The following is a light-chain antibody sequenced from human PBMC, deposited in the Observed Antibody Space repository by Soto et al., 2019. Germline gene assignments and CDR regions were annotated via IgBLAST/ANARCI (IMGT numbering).Light chain of an antibody. V-gene: IGKV1-39*01. Sequence: DIQMTQSPSSLSASVGDRVTITCRASQSISTYLNWYQQKPGKAPQLLIYAASSLQSGVPSRFGGSGSGTDFTLTISSLQPEDFATYYCQQSYSTPRTFGQGTKLEIK. J-gene: IGKJ2*01. CDR2: AAS. CDR3: QQSYSTPRT. CDR1: QSISTY.